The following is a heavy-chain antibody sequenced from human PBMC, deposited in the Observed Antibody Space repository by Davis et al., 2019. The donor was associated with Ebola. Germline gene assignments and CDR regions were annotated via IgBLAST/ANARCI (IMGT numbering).Heavy chain of an antibody. V-gene: IGHV1-18*01. D-gene: IGHD3-10*01. Sequence: ASVKVSCKASGYTFTSYGISWVRQAPGQGLEWMGWISAYNGNTNYAQKLQGRVTMTTDTSTSTAYMELRSLRSDDTAVYYCARERAEYYYGSGSYYYYGMDIWGQGTTVTVSS. CDR3: ARERAEYYYGSGSYYYYGMDI. J-gene: IGHJ6*02. CDR1: GYTFTSYG. CDR2: ISAYNGNT.